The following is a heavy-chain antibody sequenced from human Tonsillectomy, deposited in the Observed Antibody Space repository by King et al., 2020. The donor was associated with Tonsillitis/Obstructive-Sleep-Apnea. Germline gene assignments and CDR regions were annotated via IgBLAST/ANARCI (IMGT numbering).Heavy chain of an antibody. CDR2: ISFDGSNK. CDR1: GFIFSSYG. J-gene: IGHJ4*02. V-gene: IGHV3-30*18. CDR3: AKGGGYTYGPLDY. D-gene: IGHD5-18*01. Sequence: VQLVESGGGVVQPGRSLRLSCAASGFIFSSYGMHWVRQAPGKGLEWVAVISFDGSNKDYADSVKGRFTISRDNSKNTVYLQMNSLRAEDTAVYYCAKGGGYTYGPLDYWGQGTLVTVSS.